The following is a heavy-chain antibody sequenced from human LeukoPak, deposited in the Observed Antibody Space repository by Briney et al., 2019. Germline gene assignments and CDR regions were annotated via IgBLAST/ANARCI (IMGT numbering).Heavy chain of an antibody. J-gene: IGHJ5*02. CDR3: AREVAAAGTIWFDP. CDR2: IYYSGST. D-gene: IGHD6-13*01. CDR1: GDSISSYY. Sequence: AETLSLTCTVSGDSISSYYWSWLRQPPGKGLEWVGYIYYSGSTNYNPSLKSRVTISVDTSKNQFSLKLSSVTAADTAVYYCAREVAAAGTIWFDPWGQGTLVTVSS. V-gene: IGHV4-59*01.